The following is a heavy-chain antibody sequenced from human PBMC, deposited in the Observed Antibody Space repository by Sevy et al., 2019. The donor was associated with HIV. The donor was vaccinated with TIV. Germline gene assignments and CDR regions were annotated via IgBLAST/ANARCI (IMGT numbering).Heavy chain of an antibody. D-gene: IGHD3-10*01. CDR3: ARDKLPPVMVTMVRGALSYFFDY. V-gene: IGHV3-33*01. J-gene: IGHJ4*02. Sequence: GGSLRISCAASGFTFSSYGMHWVRQAPDKGLEWVAVIWYDGTNKYYADSVKGRFTISRDNSKNTLYLQMSSLRAEDTAVYYCARDKLPPVMVTMVRGALSYFFDYWGQGTLVTVSS. CDR1: GFTFSSYG. CDR2: IWYDGTNK.